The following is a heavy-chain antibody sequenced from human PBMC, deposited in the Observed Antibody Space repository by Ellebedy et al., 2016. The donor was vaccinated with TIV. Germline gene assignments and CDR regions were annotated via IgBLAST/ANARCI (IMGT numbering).Heavy chain of an antibody. CDR1: GYTFTSYG. V-gene: IGHV1-18*04. J-gene: IGHJ5*02. CDR3: ARDRYSSSSSRANWFDP. D-gene: IGHD6-6*01. Sequence: ASVKVSCKASGYTFTSYGISWVRQAPGQGLEWMGWISAYNGNTNYAQKLQGRVNMTTDTSTSTAYMELRSLRSDDTAVYYCARDRYSSSSSRANWFDPWGQGTLVTVSS. CDR2: ISAYNGNT.